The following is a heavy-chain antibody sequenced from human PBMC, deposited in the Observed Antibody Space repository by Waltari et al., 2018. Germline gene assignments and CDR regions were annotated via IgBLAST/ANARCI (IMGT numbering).Heavy chain of an antibody. CDR3: ARDGIDYSNYGSSYYYGTDV. CDR1: GGSISSYY. CDR2: IYYSGST. D-gene: IGHD4-4*01. J-gene: IGHJ6*02. V-gene: IGHV4-59*01. Sequence: QVQLQESGPGLVKPSETLSLTCTVSGGSISSYYWSWIRQPPGKGLEWIGYIYYSGSTNYNPSLKSRVTISVDTSKNQFSLKLSSVTAADTAVYYCARDGIDYSNYGSSYYYGTDVWGQGTTVTVSS.